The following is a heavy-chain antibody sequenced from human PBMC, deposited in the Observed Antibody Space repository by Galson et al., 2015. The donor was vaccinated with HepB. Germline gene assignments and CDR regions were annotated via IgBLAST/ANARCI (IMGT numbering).Heavy chain of an antibody. CDR2: INTNTGNP. J-gene: IGHJ2*01. V-gene: IGHV7-4-1*02. CDR3: ARVPNDYGDYAWYFDL. Sequence: SVKVSCKASGYTFTSYAMNWVRQAPGQGLEWMGWINTNTGNPTYAQGFTGRFVFSLDTSVSTAYLQISSLKAEDTAVYYCARVPNDYGDYAWYFDLWGRGTLVTVSS. D-gene: IGHD4-17*01. CDR1: GYTFTSYA.